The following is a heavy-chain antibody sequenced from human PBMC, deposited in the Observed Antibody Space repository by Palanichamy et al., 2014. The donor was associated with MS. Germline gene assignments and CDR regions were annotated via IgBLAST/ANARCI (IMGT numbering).Heavy chain of an antibody. Sequence: EVHLVQSGAEAKKPGESLRIPCKASGYSFTNYWISWVRQMPGKGLEWMGRIDPSDSYTNYSPSFEGRVIISADKSISTAYLQWGNLKASDTAMYYCARRSDGYFGDGDVFDIWGQGTVVTVSS. CDR1: GYSFTNYW. CDR2: IDPSDSYT. V-gene: IGHV5-10-1*03. D-gene: IGHD3-10*01. J-gene: IGHJ3*02. CDR3: ARRSDGYFGDGDVFDI.